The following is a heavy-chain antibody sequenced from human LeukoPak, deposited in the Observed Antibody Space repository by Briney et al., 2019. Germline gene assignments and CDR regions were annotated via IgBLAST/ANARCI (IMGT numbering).Heavy chain of an antibody. Sequence: GESLKISCKGSGYSFTSYWISWVRQMPGKGLEWMGRIDPSDSYTNYSPSFQGHVTISADKSISTAYLQWSSLKASDTAMCYCASSGYCSGGSCYSFDPWGQGTLVTVSS. CDR2: IDPSDSYT. D-gene: IGHD2-15*01. CDR3: ASSGYCSGGSCYSFDP. J-gene: IGHJ5*02. CDR1: GYSFTSYW. V-gene: IGHV5-10-1*01.